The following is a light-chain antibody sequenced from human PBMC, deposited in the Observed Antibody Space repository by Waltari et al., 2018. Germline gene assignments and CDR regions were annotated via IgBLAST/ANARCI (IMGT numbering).Light chain of an antibody. CDR1: SSDVGGFNF. CDR2: DVS. CDR3: SSYTISSTLNWV. J-gene: IGLJ3*02. V-gene: IGLV2-14*03. Sequence: QSALTQPRSVSGSPGQSVTISCTGTSSDVGGFNFVSWYQQHPGKAPKLMFYDVSKRPSGVSNRFSGSKSGNTASLTISGLQAEDEADYYCSSYTISSTLNWVFGGGTKLTVL.